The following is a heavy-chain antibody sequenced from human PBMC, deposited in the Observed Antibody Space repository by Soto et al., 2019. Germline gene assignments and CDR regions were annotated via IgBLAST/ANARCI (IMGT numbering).Heavy chain of an antibody. V-gene: IGHV4-34*01. CDR1: GGSFSGYY. J-gene: IGHJ4*02. Sequence: SETLSLTCAVHGGSFSGYYWSWIRQPPGKGLEWIGEINHSGSTNYNPSLKSRVTISVDTSKNQFSLKLSSVTAADTAVYYCARYWGRYCSGGSCPWDYWGQGTLVTVSS. CDR2: INHSGST. CDR3: ARYWGRYCSGGSCPWDY. D-gene: IGHD2-15*01.